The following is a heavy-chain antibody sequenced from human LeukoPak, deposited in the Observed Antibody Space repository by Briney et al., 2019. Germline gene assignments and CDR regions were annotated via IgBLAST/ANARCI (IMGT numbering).Heavy chain of an antibody. CDR3: AKPRGTVNTVAVAFDI. V-gene: IGHV3-23*01. CDR1: GSTFSTYG. J-gene: IGHJ3*02. CDR2: ISGGGGST. D-gene: IGHD4-23*01. Sequence: GGSLRLSCAASGSTFSTYGMSWVRQAPGKGLEWVSGISGGGGSTYYAESVKGRFTISRDNSKNTLYLQMKSLSADDTALYYCAKPRGTVNTVAVAFDIWGQGTTVTVSS.